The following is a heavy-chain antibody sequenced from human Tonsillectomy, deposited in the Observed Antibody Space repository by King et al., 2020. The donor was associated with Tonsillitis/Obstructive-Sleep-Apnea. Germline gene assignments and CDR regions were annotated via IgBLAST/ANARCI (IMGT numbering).Heavy chain of an antibody. CDR1: GGSISSYY. V-gene: IGHV4-59*01. CDR2: IYYSGST. D-gene: IGHD2-2*01. CDR3: AREGKLECCSTSCYHYYYYYMDV. J-gene: IGHJ6*03. Sequence: VQLQESGPGLVKPSETLSLTCTVSGGSISSYYWSWIRQPPGKGLEWIGYIYYSGSTNYNPSLKSRVTIAVDTSKNQFSLKLSSVTAADTAVYYCAREGKLECCSTSCYHYYYYYMDVWGKGTTVTVSS.